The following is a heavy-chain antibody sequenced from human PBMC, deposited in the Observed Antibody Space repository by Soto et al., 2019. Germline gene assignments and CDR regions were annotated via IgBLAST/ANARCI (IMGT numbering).Heavy chain of an antibody. CDR2: ISVSTDKT. CDR1: GYSFITDA. Sequence: ELQLSESGGGLVQPGGSLSLSCVGTGYSFITDATTWVRQAPGKGLEWISCISVSTDKTFYLDSVRGRFTISRDNSKNTLYLQMNSLRDGATAAYYCTRWVGYADVFVQGSTVIVSS. V-gene: IGHV3-23*01. J-gene: IGHJ6*02. D-gene: IGHD2-15*01. CDR3: TRWVGYADV.